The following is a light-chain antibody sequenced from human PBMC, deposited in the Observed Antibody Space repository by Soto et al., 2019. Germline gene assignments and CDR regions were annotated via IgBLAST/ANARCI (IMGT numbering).Light chain of an antibody. CDR1: SSVVGSYNL. CDR2: EVS. V-gene: IGLV2-23*02. CDR3: CSYAGGSTYV. J-gene: IGLJ1*01. Sequence: QSALTQPASVSGSPGQSITISCTGTSSVVGSYNLVSWYQQHPGKAPKLMIYEVSKRPSGVSNRFSGSKSGNTASLTISGLQAEYEADYYCCSYAGGSTYVFGTGTEVTVL.